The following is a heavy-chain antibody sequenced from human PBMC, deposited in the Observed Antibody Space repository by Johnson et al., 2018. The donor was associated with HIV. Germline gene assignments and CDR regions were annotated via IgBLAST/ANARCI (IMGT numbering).Heavy chain of an antibody. CDR2: IHWNGGST. V-gene: IGHV3-20*04. Sequence: LSCAASGFTFSSHWMHWVRQAPGKGLVWVARIHWNGGSTGYAGSVKGLFHFSRANAKNSRYLQMNSLRAEDTALYYCARDEEGYCSVGSCYSGAFDIWGQGTMVTVSS. J-gene: IGHJ3*02. CDR1: GFTFSSHW. CDR3: ARDEEGYCSVGSCYSGAFDI. D-gene: IGHD2-15*01.